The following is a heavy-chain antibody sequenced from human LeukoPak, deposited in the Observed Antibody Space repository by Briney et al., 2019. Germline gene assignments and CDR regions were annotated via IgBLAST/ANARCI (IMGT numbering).Heavy chain of an antibody. V-gene: IGHV3-30-3*01. J-gene: IGHJ4*02. Sequence: GGSLRLSCAASGFTFSSYAMHWVRQAPGKGLEWVAVISYDGSNKYYADSVKGRFTISRDNSKNTLYLQMNSLRAEDTAVYYCAKDPTRAILRYFDWLSHFDYWGQGTLVTVSS. D-gene: IGHD3-9*01. CDR3: AKDPTRAILRYFDWLSHFDY. CDR1: GFTFSSYA. CDR2: ISYDGSNK.